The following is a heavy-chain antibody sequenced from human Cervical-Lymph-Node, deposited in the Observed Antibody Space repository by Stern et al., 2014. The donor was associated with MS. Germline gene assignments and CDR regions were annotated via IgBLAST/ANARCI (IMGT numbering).Heavy chain of an antibody. V-gene: IGHV3-74*02. CDR2: INGDGTVS. CDR1: GFNFRTYW. CDR3: ATSTKGPSAYY. Sequence: EVQLVESGGGIVQPGGSLMLSCVASGFNFRTYWMHWVRQGPGKGLEWVSRINGDGTVSTYADSVRGRFTISRNNANNTMSLQLDNLRVEDTAIYYCATSTKGPSAYYW. J-gene: IGHJ4*01.